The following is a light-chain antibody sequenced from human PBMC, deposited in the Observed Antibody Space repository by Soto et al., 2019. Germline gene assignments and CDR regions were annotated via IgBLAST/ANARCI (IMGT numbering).Light chain of an antibody. CDR2: EVS. Sequence: QSVLTQPASVSGSPGQSITISCTGTSSDVGGYNHVSWYQQHPGKAPKLMIYEVSNRPSGVSDRFSGSKSGTTASLTISGLQAEDAADYYCCSYRSDISVVFGGGTQLTVL. J-gene: IGLJ2*01. CDR3: CSYRSDISVV. CDR1: SSDVGGYNH. V-gene: IGLV2-14*03.